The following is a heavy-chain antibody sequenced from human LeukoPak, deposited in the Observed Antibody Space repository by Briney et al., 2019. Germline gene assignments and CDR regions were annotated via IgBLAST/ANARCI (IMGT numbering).Heavy chain of an antibody. CDR2: INHSGST. CDR1: GGSFSGYY. V-gene: IGHV4-34*01. J-gene: IGHJ4*02. D-gene: IGHD5-18*01. Sequence: PSETLSLTCAVSGGSFSGYYWSWIRQPPGKGLEWIGEINHSGSTNYNPSLKSRVTISVDTSKNQFSLKLSSVTAADTAVYYCARRGLRRGYSYGYFDYWGQGTLVTVSS. CDR3: ARRGLRRGYSYGYFDY.